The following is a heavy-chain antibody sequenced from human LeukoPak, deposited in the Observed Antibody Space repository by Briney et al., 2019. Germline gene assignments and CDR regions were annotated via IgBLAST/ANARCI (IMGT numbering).Heavy chain of an antibody. J-gene: IGHJ6*02. CDR2: ISSSSSYI. Sequence: GGSLRLSCAASGFTFSSYSMNWVRQAPGKGLEWVSSISSSSSYIYYADSVKGRLTISRDNAKNSLYLQMNSLRAEDTAVYYCARVSDSSGYYYYYYGMDVWGQGTTVTVSS. D-gene: IGHD3-22*01. CDR1: GFTFSSYS. V-gene: IGHV3-21*01. CDR3: ARVSDSSGYYYYYYGMDV.